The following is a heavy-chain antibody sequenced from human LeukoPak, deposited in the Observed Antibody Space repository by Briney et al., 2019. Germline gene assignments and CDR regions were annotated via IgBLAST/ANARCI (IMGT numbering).Heavy chain of an antibody. CDR2: IYHSGST. Sequence: SGTLSLTCAVSGGSISSSNWWSWVRQPLGKGLEWIGEIYHSGSTNYNPSLKSRVTISVDKSKNQFSLKLSSVTAADTAVYYCARAATMVRGVITLYYYYYMDVWGKGTTVTISS. J-gene: IGHJ6*03. D-gene: IGHD3-10*01. V-gene: IGHV4-4*02. CDR1: GGSISSSNW. CDR3: ARAATMVRGVITLYYYYYMDV.